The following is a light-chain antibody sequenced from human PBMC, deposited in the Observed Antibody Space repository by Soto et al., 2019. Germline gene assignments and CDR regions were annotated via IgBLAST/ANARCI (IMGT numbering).Light chain of an antibody. CDR3: QQFNSYPPLT. V-gene: IGKV1-13*02. CDR1: QGISSA. CDR2: DAS. Sequence: AIQLTQSASSLSASVGDRVTITCRASQGISSALAWYQQKPGKAPKLLIYDASSLESGVPSRFSGSGSGTDFTLTISSLQPEDFATYYCQQFNSYPPLTFGGGTKVDIK. J-gene: IGKJ4*01.